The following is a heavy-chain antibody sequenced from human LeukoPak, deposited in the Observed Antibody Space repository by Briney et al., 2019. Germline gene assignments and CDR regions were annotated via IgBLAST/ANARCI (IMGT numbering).Heavy chain of an antibody. CDR1: GYTFTSYY. V-gene: IGHV1-46*01. D-gene: IGHD4-17*01. CDR2: INPSGGST. Sequence: ASVKVSCKASGYTFTSYYMHWVRQAPGQGLEWMGIINPSGGSTSYAQKFQGRVTMTRDMSTSTVYMELSSLRSEDTAVYYCARSGDYGVPGRAFDIWGQGTMVTVSS. CDR3: ARSGDYGVPGRAFDI. J-gene: IGHJ3*02.